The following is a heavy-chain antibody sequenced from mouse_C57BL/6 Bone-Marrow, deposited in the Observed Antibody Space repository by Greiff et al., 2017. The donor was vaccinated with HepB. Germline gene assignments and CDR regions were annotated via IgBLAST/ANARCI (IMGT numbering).Heavy chain of an antibody. J-gene: IGHJ4*01. Sequence: EVKLMESGGGLVKPGGSLKLSCAASGFTFSSYDMSWVRQTPEKRLEWVATISDGGSYTYYPDNVKGRFTISRDNAKNNLYLQMSHLKSEDTAMYYCARDYDYDDAMDYWGQGTSVTVSS. CDR1: GFTFSSYD. CDR3: ARDYDYDDAMDY. CDR2: ISDGGSYT. V-gene: IGHV5-4*01. D-gene: IGHD2-4*01.